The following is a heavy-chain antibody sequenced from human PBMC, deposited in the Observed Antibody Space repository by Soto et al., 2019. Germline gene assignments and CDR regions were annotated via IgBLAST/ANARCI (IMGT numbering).Heavy chain of an antibody. V-gene: IGHV4-4*02. CDR1: GGSISSINW. Sequence: QVQLQESGPGLVKPSGTLSLTCAVSGGSISSINWWSWVRQPPGKGLEWVGEIYHSGSTNYNPSLKRPVTISVAKPKNHFTLKLSSVTAADTAVYYGARGDCSAGSCDSVDIWGQGTMVTVSS. CDR2: IYHSGST. D-gene: IGHD2-15*01. J-gene: IGHJ3*02. CDR3: ARGDCSAGSCDSVDI.